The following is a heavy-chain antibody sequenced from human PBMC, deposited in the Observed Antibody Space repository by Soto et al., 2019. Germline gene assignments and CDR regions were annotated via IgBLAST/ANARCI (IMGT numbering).Heavy chain of an antibody. V-gene: IGHV4-59*08. CDR1: GGSISRNY. CDR2: IYNSGST. CDR3: ARSLDEVDA. Sequence: QVQLQESGPGLVKPSETLSLSCTVSGGSISRNYWSWIRQPPGKGLEWIGYIYNSGSTNYNPSLKSRLTLTEDTSKNQYSLKLRSGTAADTAVYYCARSLDEVDAWGQATLVTVPS. J-gene: IGHJ5*02.